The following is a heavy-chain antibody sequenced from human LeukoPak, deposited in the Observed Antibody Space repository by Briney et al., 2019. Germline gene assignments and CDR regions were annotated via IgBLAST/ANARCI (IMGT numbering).Heavy chain of an antibody. CDR1: GYSLTTYW. J-gene: IGHJ3*02. V-gene: IGHV5-51*01. CDR3: ARRAGERAFDI. D-gene: IGHD7-27*01. Sequence: GEPLKISCKGYGYSLTTYWICWVRQMPGKGLEWMGSIYPGDFDTRYSPSFQGQVTISGDKSTSTAYLQWSSLKASDTAIYYCARRAGERAFDIWGQGTMVTVSS. CDR2: IYPGDFDT.